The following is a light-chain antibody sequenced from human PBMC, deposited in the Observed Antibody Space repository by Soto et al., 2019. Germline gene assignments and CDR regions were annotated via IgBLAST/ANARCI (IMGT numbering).Light chain of an antibody. CDR1: SSNIGDNT. CDR2: SNN. V-gene: IGLV1-44*01. J-gene: IGLJ3*02. CDR3: AAWDDSLFWV. Sequence: QSVLTQPPSASGTPGQRVTISCSGGSSNIGDNTVNWYQQLPGTAPKLLIYSNNQRPSGVPDRFSGSKSGTSASLAISGLQSEDEADYYWAAWDDSLFWVFGGGTKRTVL.